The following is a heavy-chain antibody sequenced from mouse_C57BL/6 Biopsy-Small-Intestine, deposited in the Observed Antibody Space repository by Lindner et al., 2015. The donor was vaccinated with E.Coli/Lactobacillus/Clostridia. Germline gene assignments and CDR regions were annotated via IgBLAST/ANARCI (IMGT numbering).Heavy chain of an antibody. CDR1: GYSFISYG. Sequence: SVKVSCKASGYSFISYGISWVRQAPGQGLEWMGWISTYNGNTYYARKLQGRVTMTTDTSTEIAYMELRSLGSDDTAVYYCARKADPLDYWGQGNPGHRLL. V-gene: IGHV1-81*01. CDR3: ARKADPLDY. J-gene: IGHJ4*01. CDR2: ISTYNGNT. D-gene: IGHD6-1*01.